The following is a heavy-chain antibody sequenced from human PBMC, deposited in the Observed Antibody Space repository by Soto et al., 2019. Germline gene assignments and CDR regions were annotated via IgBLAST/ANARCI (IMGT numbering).Heavy chain of an antibody. J-gene: IGHJ6*03. Sequence: PGGSLRLSCAASGFTFSSYGMHWVRQAPGKGLEWVAVISYDGSNKYYADSVKGRFTISRDNSKNTLYLQMNSLRAEDTAVYYCAKLGHESSSWYVTYYYYYMDVWGKGTTVTVSS. CDR1: GFTFSSYG. CDR2: ISYDGSNK. V-gene: IGHV3-30*18. CDR3: AKLGHESSSWYVTYYYYYMDV. D-gene: IGHD6-13*01.